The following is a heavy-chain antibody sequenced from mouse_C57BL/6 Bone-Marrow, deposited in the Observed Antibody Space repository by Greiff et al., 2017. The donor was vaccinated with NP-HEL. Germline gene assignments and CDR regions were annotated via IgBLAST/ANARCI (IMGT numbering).Heavy chain of an antibody. CDR2: IRYDGSN. Sequence: ESGPGLVKPSQSLSLSCSVTGYSIISGYYWNWIRKFPGNKLEWMAYIRYDGSNKYNPSLKNRITITRDISKNQFFLKLTSVTTEDTATYYGAREGGYYGSPFAYWGQGTLVTVSA. CDR3: AREGGYYGSPFAY. CDR1: GYSIISGYY. V-gene: IGHV3-6*01. J-gene: IGHJ3*01. D-gene: IGHD1-1*01.